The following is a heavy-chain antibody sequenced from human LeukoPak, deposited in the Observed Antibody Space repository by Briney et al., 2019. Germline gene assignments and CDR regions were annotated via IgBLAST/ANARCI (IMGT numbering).Heavy chain of an antibody. CDR3: AKRGQYSSSWYQPYYYYYGMDV. Sequence: PPGGSLRLSCAASGFTFSSYGMHWVRQAPGKGLEWVAVISYDGSNKYYADSVKGRFTISRDNSKNTLYLQMNSLRAEDTAVYYCAKRGQYSSSWYQPYYYYYGMDVWGQGTTVTVSS. J-gene: IGHJ6*01. CDR1: GFTFSSYG. D-gene: IGHD6-13*01. V-gene: IGHV3-30*18. CDR2: ISYDGSNK.